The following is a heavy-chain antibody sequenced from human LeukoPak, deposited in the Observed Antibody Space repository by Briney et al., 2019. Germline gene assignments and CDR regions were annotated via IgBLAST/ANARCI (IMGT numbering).Heavy chain of an antibody. CDR3: ARNTSGFKLGDAFDI. J-gene: IGHJ3*02. CDR2: ISGSAYST. D-gene: IGHD3-22*01. CDR1: GFTFSSYA. V-gene: IGHV3-23*01. Sequence: GGSLRPSCAASGFTFSSYAMTWVRQAPGKGLEWISAISGSAYSTSYADSVKGRFTISRDNSKDTLYLQMNSLRAEDTAIYYCARNTSGFKLGDAFDIWGQGTMVTVSS.